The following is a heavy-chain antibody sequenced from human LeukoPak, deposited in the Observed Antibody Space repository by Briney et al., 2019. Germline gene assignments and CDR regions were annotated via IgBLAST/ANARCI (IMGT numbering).Heavy chain of an antibody. CDR2: IYPGDSDT. D-gene: IGHD1-26*01. Sequence: GESLKISCKGSGYSFTSYWIGWVRQMPGKGLEWMGIIYPGDSDTRYSPSFQGQVTISADKSISTAYLQWSSLKASDTAMYYCARPPIGSGSYYGLDAFDIWGQGTMVTVSS. V-gene: IGHV5-51*01. J-gene: IGHJ3*02. CDR3: ARPPIGSGSYYGLDAFDI. CDR1: GYSFTSYW.